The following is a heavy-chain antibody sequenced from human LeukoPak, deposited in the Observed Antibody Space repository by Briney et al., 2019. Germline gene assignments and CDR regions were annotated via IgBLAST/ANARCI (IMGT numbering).Heavy chain of an antibody. CDR1: GGSISSGDYY. J-gene: IGHJ4*02. D-gene: IGHD2-15*01. CDR3: ARGYCSGGSCPFDS. Sequence: PSQTLSLTCTVSGGSISSGDYYWSWIRQPPGKGLEWIGYIYYSGSTNYNPSLKSRVTISVDTSKDRFSLKLSSVTAADTALYYCARGYCSGGSCPFDSWGQGTVVTVSS. V-gene: IGHV4-30-4*08. CDR2: IYYSGST.